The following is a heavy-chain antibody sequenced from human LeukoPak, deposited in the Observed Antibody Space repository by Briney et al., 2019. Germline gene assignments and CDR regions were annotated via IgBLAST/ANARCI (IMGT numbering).Heavy chain of an antibody. V-gene: IGHV3-49*04. CDR3: TRENYQWTRESYYYGMDV. CDR1: GFTFGGYA. CDR2: IRSKAYGGTT. Sequence: GSLRLSCTASGFTFGGYAMSWVRQAPGKGLEWVGFIRSKAYGGTTEYAASVKGRFTISRDDSKSIAYLQMNSLKTEDTAVYYCTRENYQWTRESYYYGMDVWGKGTTVTVSS. J-gene: IGHJ6*04. D-gene: IGHD3-10*01.